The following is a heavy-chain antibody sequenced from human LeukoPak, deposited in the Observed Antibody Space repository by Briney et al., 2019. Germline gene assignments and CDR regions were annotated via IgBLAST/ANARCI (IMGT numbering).Heavy chain of an antibody. V-gene: IGHV3-7*01. CDR3: ARDGRTVYSSSWFYFDY. Sequence: GGSLRLSCAASGFTFSSCWISWVRQAPGKGLEWVANIKQDGSEKYYVDSVKGRFTIPRDNAKNSLYRQMNSLRAEDTAVYYCARDGRTVYSSSWFYFDYWGQGTLVTVSS. J-gene: IGHJ4*02. CDR2: IKQDGSEK. CDR1: GFTFSSCW. D-gene: IGHD6-13*01.